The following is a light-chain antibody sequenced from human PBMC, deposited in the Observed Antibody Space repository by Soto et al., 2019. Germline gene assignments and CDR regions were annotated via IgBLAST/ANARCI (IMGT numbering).Light chain of an antibody. Sequence: DIQMTQSPSSLSASVGDRVTITCRASQGIRNGLGWYQQKPGKAPKRLIYAASSLQSGVPSRFSGSGSGTEFTLTISSLQPEDFATYYCLQHNIYPPTFGGGTKVEIK. V-gene: IGKV1-17*01. CDR3: LQHNIYPPT. CDR2: AAS. CDR1: QGIRNG. J-gene: IGKJ4*01.